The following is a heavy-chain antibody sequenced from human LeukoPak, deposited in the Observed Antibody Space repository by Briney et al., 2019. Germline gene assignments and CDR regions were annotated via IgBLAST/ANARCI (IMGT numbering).Heavy chain of an antibody. Sequence: PSETLSLTCAVYGGSFSGYYWSWIRQPPGKELEWIGEINHSGSTNYNPSLKSRVTISVDTSKNQFSLKLSSVTAADTAVYYCARTAGSGWLRDWGRGTLVTVSS. CDR3: ARTAGSGWLRD. D-gene: IGHD6-19*01. CDR2: INHSGST. V-gene: IGHV4-34*01. CDR1: GGSFSGYY. J-gene: IGHJ4*02.